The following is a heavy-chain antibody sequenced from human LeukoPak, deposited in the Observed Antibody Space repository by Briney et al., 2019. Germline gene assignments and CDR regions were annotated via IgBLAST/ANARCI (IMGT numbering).Heavy chain of an antibody. Sequence: SETLSLTCTVSGGSVSSGSYYWSWIRQPPGKGLEWIGYIYYSGSTNHNPSLKSRVTISVDTSKNQFSLKLSSVTAADTAVYYCARAVGYCSSTSCYVADYYYGMDVWGKGTTVTVSS. V-gene: IGHV4-61*01. D-gene: IGHD2-2*01. CDR1: GGSVSSGSYY. CDR2: IYYSGST. CDR3: ARAVGYCSSTSCYVADYYYGMDV. J-gene: IGHJ6*04.